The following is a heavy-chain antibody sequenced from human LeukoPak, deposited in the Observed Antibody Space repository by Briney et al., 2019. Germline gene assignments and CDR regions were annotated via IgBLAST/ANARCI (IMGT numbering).Heavy chain of an antibody. Sequence: GGSLRLSCAASGLTLSSYEMNWVRQAPGKGLEWVSYISSSGSTIYYADSVKGRFTISRDNAKNSLYLQANSLRAEDTAVYYCARKQQLWGPFDYWGQGTLVTVSS. CDR2: ISSSGSTI. CDR1: GLTLSSYE. J-gene: IGHJ4*02. D-gene: IGHD6-13*01. CDR3: ARKQQLWGPFDY. V-gene: IGHV3-48*03.